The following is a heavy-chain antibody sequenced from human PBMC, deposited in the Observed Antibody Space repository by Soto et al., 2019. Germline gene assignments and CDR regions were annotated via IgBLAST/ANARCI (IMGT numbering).Heavy chain of an antibody. J-gene: IGHJ6*02. Sequence: LVESGGRVVRPGRSLTLSCAASGFTFASYGMHWVRQAPGKGLEWVATVSFDSKNKYYIDSVEGRFTISRDNSENTLSLQMNSVRHEDTAVYYCAKESVEATYSFYGLDVWGPGTTVTVSS. V-gene: IGHV3-30*18. CDR3: AKESVEATYSFYGLDV. D-gene: IGHD4-4*01. CDR2: VSFDSKNK. CDR1: GFTFASYG.